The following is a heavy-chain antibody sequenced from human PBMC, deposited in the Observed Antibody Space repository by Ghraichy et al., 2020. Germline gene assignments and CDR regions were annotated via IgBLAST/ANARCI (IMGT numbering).Heavy chain of an antibody. CDR1: GFTFSSYG. CDR2: IRYDGSNK. CDR3: AKDQGAAAGFYFDY. J-gene: IGHJ4*02. Sequence: GGSLRLSCAASGFTFSSYGMHWVRQAPGKGLEWVAFIRYDGSNKYYADSVKGRFTISRDNSKNTLYLQMNSLRAEDTAVYYCAKDQGAAAGFYFDYWGQGTLVTVSS. D-gene: IGHD6-13*01. V-gene: IGHV3-30*02.